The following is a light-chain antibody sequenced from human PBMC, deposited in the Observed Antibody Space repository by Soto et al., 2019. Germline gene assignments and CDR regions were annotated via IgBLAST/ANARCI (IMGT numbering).Light chain of an antibody. CDR1: QAINNL. J-gene: IGKJ1*01. Sequence: DIQMTQSPSSLSASVGDRVTITCRASQAINNLLDWFRQKPGKAPNYLIYAASTFKTWVPSKFIGSASVIDFTLTINSLQPEDFATYYCQQYHSYPPSFVQGTKVEI. CDR3: QQYHSYPPS. CDR2: AAS. V-gene: IGKV1-16*02.